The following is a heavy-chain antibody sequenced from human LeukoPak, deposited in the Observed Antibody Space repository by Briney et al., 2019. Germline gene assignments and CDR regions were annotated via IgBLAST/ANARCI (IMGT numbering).Heavy chain of an antibody. V-gene: IGHV4-34*01. Sequence: PSETLSLTCAVYGGSFSGYYWSWIRQPPGKGLEWIGEINHSGSTNYNPSLKSRVTISVDTSKNQFSLKLSSVTAADTAVYYCARDRSPDILTGYRDAFDIWGQGTMVTVSS. D-gene: IGHD3-9*01. CDR2: INHSGST. CDR3: ARDRSPDILTGYRDAFDI. J-gene: IGHJ3*02. CDR1: GGSFSGYY.